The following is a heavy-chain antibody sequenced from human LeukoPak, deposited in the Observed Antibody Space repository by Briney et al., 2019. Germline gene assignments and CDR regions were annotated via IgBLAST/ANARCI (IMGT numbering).Heavy chain of an antibody. CDR1: GGSISSGGYY. J-gene: IGHJ2*01. CDR3: ARLWSYYDSSGYYYEAYWYFDL. D-gene: IGHD3-22*01. CDR2: IYCSGST. V-gene: IGHV4-31*03. Sequence: SETLSLTCTVSGGSISSGGYYWSWIRQHPGKGLEWIGYIYCSGSTYYNPSLKSRVTISVDTSKNQFSLKLSSVTAADTAVYYCARLWSYYDSSGYYYEAYWYFDLWGRGTLVTVSS.